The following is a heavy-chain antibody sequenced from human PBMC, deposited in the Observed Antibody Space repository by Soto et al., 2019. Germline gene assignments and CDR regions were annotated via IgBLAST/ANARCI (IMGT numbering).Heavy chain of an antibody. CDR1: GYSFTSYW. CDR2: IYPGDSDT. Sequence: EVQLVQSGAEVKKPGESLQISCKGSGYSFTSYWIGWVRQMPGKGLERMGIIYPGDSDTRYSPSFQGQVTISADKSITTTYLQWSSLKASDTAIYYCARLFDTSGWYDYWGQGTLVTVSS. CDR3: ARLFDTSGWYDY. J-gene: IGHJ4*02. V-gene: IGHV5-51*01. D-gene: IGHD6-19*01.